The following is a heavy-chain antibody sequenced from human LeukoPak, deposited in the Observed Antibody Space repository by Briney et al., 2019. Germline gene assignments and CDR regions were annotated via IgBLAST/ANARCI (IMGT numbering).Heavy chain of an antibody. Sequence: GGSLRLSCAASGFTFSTYAMIWVPHAPGQGLEGVSVTSGSGATTYYADSVRGRFTISRDNAKNTLYLQMSSLRVEDTAVYYCAKETAYCRADSYSLSDYWGQGTLVTVSS. CDR3: AKETAYCRADSYSLSDY. V-gene: IGHV3-23*01. J-gene: IGHJ4*02. CDR2: TSGSGATT. D-gene: IGHD2-21*02. CDR1: GFTFSTYA.